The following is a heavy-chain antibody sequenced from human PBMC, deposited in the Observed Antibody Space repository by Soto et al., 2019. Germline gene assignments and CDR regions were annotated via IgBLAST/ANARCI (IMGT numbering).Heavy chain of an antibody. CDR2: IYYSGST. J-gene: IGHJ5*02. D-gene: IGHD4-17*01. Sequence: SETLSLTRTVSGGSISSSSYYWGWIRQPPGKGLEWIGYIYYSGSTNYNPSLKSRVTISVDTSKNQFSLKLSSVTAADTAVYYCARAYGDYVTHHWGQGTLVTVSS. CDR1: GGSISSSSYY. V-gene: IGHV4-61*05. CDR3: ARAYGDYVTHH.